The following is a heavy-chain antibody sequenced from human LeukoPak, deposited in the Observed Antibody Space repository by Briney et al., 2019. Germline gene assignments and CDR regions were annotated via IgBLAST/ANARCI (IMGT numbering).Heavy chain of an antibody. J-gene: IGHJ5*02. CDR2: IIPIFGTA. Sequence: SVKVSCKASGGTFSSYAISWVRQAPGQGLEWMGGIIPIFGTANYAQKFQGRVTITTDESTSTAYMELSSLRSEDTAVYYCARGRYSSSPFDPWGQGTLVTVSS. D-gene: IGHD6-13*01. V-gene: IGHV1-69*05. CDR3: ARGRYSSSPFDP. CDR1: GGTFSSYA.